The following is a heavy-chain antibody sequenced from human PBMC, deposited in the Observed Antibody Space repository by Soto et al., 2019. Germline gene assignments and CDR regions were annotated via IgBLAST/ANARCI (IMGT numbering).Heavy chain of an antibody. CDR1: GFTFSIYW. J-gene: IGHJ4*02. CDR2: MNMDGSRT. D-gene: IGHD3-22*01. Sequence: EVQLVESGGGLVQPGGSLRLSCAASGFTFSIYWMHWVRQAPGKGLVWVSRMNMDGSRTSYADFAKGRFTISRDDAKSTVYPQMSNLRAEDTAVYYCVRGDGDRYDGHGYLGRHWGQGTLVTV. CDR3: VRGDGDRYDGHGYLGRH. V-gene: IGHV3-74*01.